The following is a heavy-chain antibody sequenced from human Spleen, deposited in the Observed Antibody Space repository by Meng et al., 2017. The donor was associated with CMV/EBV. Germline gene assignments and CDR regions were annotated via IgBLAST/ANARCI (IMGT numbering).Heavy chain of an antibody. J-gene: IGHJ4*02. CDR1: GASASSNSVA. Sequence: QIQLQQAGPGLVKPPHTFSLPFVTSGASASSNSVAWAWIRQSPSRGLEWLGRTYYRSKWYNYYAMFVKSRITISQDTSKNQFSLQLNSVTPEDTAVYYCARHNGGTYRFDCWGQGTLVTVSS. D-gene: IGHD1-26*01. CDR2: TYYRSKWYN. V-gene: IGHV6-1*01. CDR3: ARHNGGTYRFDC.